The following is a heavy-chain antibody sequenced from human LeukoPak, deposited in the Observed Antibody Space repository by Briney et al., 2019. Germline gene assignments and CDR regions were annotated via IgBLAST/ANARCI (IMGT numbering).Heavy chain of an antibody. CDR3: ARDHDFWSGYPTPYYYYYGMDV. Sequence: GGSLRLCCAASGFTFSDYYMSWIRQAPGKGLEWVSYISSSGSTIYYADSVKGRFTISRDNAKNSLYLQTNSLRAEDTAVYYCARDHDFWSGYPTPYYYYYGMDVWGQGTTVTVSS. D-gene: IGHD3-3*01. CDR2: ISSSGSTI. CDR1: GFTFSDYY. J-gene: IGHJ6*02. V-gene: IGHV3-11*01.